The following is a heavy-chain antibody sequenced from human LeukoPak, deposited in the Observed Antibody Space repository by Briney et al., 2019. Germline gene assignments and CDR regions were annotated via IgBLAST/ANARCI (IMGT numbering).Heavy chain of an antibody. CDR3: VRDRGSYRPIDY. V-gene: IGHV3-23*01. J-gene: IGHJ4*02. Sequence: GGSLRLSCVGSGFIFRSYAMTWVRQAPGKGLDWVSSITANGDRTYYADSVKGRFTISRDNAENSPYLEMNSLRVEDTAIYYCVRDRGSYRPIDYWGQGTLVTVSS. D-gene: IGHD1-26*01. CDR1: GFIFRSYA. CDR2: ITANGDRT.